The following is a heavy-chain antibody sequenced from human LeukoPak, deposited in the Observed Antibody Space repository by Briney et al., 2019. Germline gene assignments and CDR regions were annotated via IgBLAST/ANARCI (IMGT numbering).Heavy chain of an antibody. CDR1: GGSISSYY. CDR3: ARGGTYSDFWSGYYTEYFQH. CDR2: IYYSGST. D-gene: IGHD3-3*01. Sequence: SETLSLTCTVSGGSISSYYWSWIRQPPGKGLEWIGYIYYSGSTNYNPSLKSRVTISVDTSKNQFSLKLSSVTAADTAVYYCARGGTYSDFWSGYYTEYFQHWGQGTLVTVSS. J-gene: IGHJ1*01. V-gene: IGHV4-59*01.